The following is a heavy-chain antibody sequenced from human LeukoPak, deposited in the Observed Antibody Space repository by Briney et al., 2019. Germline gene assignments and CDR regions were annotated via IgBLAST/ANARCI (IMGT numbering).Heavy chain of an antibody. J-gene: IGHJ3*02. CDR2: IYPGDSDT. CDR3: ASRPLLSSAAAESPGAFDI. Sequence: GESLKISFKGSGYSFTSYWIGWVRPMPGKGLAWMGIIYPGDSDTRYSPSFQGQVTISPDKSISTAYLQWSSLKASDTAMYYCASRPLLSSAAAESPGAFDIWGQGTMVTVSS. CDR1: GYSFTSYW. D-gene: IGHD6-13*01. V-gene: IGHV5-51*01.